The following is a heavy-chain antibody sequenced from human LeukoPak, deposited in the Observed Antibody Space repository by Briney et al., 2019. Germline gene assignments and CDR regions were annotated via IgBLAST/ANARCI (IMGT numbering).Heavy chain of an antibody. CDR2: INPKSGDT. CDR3: ARVPLGATSYVDY. D-gene: IGHD1-26*01. CDR1: GYPFIDYY. J-gene: IGHJ4*02. Sequence: ASVKVSCKASGYPFIDYYMHWVRQAPGQGLERMGWINPKSGDTNYAQKFQDRVTMTRDTSISTAYMEVSRLRSDDTAVYYCARVPLGATSYVDYWGQGTLVTVSS. V-gene: IGHV1-2*02.